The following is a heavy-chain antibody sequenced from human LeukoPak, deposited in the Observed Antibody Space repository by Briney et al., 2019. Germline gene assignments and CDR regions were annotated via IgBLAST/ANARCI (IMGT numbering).Heavy chain of an antibody. Sequence: PGGSLRLSCAASGFTFSSYEMNWVRQAPGKGLVWVSRINSDGSSTSYADSVKGRFTISRDNAKNTLYLQMNSLRAEDTAVYYCARDGKYSSGWFGREYNWFDPWGQGTLVTVSS. CDR1: GFTFSSYE. CDR3: ARDGKYSSGWFGREYNWFDP. J-gene: IGHJ5*02. D-gene: IGHD6-19*01. V-gene: IGHV3-74*01. CDR2: INSDGSST.